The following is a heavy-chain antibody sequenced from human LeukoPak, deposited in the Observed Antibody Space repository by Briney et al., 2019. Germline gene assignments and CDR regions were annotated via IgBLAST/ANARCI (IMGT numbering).Heavy chain of an antibody. D-gene: IGHD3-10*01. V-gene: IGHV3-15*01. CDR2: IKSKTDGGTT. CDR3: IRGGFFDAFDI. CDR1: GFTFSNAW. J-gene: IGHJ3*02. Sequence: GGSLRLSCAASGFTFSNAWMSWVRQAPGKGLEWVGRIKSKTDGGTTDYAAPMKGRFTISRDDSKNTLYLQMNSLKTEDTAVYYCIRGGFFDAFDIRGQGTMVIVSS.